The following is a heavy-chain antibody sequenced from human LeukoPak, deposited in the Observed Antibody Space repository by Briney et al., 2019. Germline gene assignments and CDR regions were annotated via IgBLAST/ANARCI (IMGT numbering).Heavy chain of an antibody. V-gene: IGHV4-34*01. CDR3: ARGFALLLWFGETHASDI. J-gene: IGHJ3*02. D-gene: IGHD3-10*01. Sequence: SETLSLTCAVYGGSFGGYYWSWIRQPPGKGLEWIGEINHSGSTNYNPSLKSRVTISVDTSKNQFSLKLSSVTAADTAVFYCARGFALLLWFGETHASDIWGQGTMVTVSS. CDR2: INHSGST. CDR1: GGSFGGYY.